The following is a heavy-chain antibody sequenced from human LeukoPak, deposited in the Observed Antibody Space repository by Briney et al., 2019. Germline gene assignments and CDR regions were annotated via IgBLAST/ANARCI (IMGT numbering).Heavy chain of an antibody. D-gene: IGHD1-26*01. J-gene: IGHJ4*02. CDR3: AKDGGNYYVDY. V-gene: IGHV3-30*02. CDR1: GFTFSSYG. CDR2: IRYDGSTK. Sequence: GGSLRLSCAASGFTFSSYGMHWVRQAPGKGLEWVAFIRYDGSTKYLADSVKGRFTISRDNSKNTLYLQMNSLRPEDTAVYYCAKDGGNYYVDYWGQGTLVIFSS.